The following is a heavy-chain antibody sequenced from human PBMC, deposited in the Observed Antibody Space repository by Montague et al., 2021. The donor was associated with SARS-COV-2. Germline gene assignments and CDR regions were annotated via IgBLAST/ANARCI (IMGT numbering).Heavy chain of an antibody. D-gene: IGHD2-2*01. J-gene: IGHJ4*02. CDR3: ARHLAISGPAPVSDY. Sequence: SETLSLTCTVSGDSISSGYFYWGWIRQPPGKGLEWVGTIHYSGITYYNPSLKSRVTISVDTSRNQFSLKLSSVTAADTAIYYCARHLAISGPAPVSDYWGQGTLVTVSS. CDR1: GDSISSGYFY. V-gene: IGHV4-39*01. CDR2: IHYSGIT.